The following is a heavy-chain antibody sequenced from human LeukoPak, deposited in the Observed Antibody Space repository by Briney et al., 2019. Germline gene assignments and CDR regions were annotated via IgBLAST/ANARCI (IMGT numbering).Heavy chain of an antibody. D-gene: IGHD4-17*01. CDR3: AKNLRVSSHYGIDY. J-gene: IGHJ4*02. CDR2: ISGNGGYT. Sequence: GGSLRLSCAASGFTFSSYAMSWVRQAPGKGLEWVSSISGNGGYTYHADSVKGRFTISRDNSKNTLYMQMNNLRAEDTAVYYCAKNLRVSSHYGIDYWGQGTLVTVSS. CDR1: GFTFSSYA. V-gene: IGHV3-23*01.